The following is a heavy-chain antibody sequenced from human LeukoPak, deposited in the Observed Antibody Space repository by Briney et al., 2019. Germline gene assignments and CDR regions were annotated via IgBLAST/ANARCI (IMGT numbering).Heavy chain of an antibody. CDR2: IYYSGST. J-gene: IGHJ5*02. V-gene: IGHV4-59*08. CDR3: ARRGDYSNYYWFDP. CDR1: GGSISSYY. Sequence: SETLSLTCTVSGGSISSYYWSWIRQPPGKGLEWIGCIYYSGSTNYNPSLKSRVTISVDTSKNQFSLKLSSVTAADTAVYYCARRGDYSNYYWFDPWGQGTLVTVSS. D-gene: IGHD4-11*01.